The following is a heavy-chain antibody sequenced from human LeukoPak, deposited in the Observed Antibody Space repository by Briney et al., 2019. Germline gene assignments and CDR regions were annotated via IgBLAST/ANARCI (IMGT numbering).Heavy chain of an antibody. CDR1: GGSISSSNW. Sequence: PSGTLSLTCAVSGGSISSSNWWGWVRRPPGKGLEWIGEIYHSGSTNYNPSLKSRVTIAVDTSKNQFSLKLTSVTAADTAVYYCARVGATYPHYYMDVWGKGTTVTVAS. J-gene: IGHJ6*03. CDR2: IYHSGST. CDR3: ARVGATYPHYYMDV. V-gene: IGHV4-4*02. D-gene: IGHD3-16*01.